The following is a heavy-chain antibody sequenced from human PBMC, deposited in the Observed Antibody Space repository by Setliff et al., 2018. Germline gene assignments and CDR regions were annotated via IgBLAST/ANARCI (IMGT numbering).Heavy chain of an antibody. D-gene: IGHD2-15*01. J-gene: IGHJ5*01. CDR3: VRDRYGRNSDGSGVYNWFDS. V-gene: IGHV4-61*09. CDR1: GASISSGSHY. CDR2: VYGTGST. Sequence: SETLSLTCNVSGASISSGSHYWSWIRQSAGEKPTWVGHVYGTGSTNYNPSFESRVSISVDKSNNQFSLKMTSVTAADTAMYYCVRDRYGRNSDGSGVYNWFDSWGQGILVTVSS.